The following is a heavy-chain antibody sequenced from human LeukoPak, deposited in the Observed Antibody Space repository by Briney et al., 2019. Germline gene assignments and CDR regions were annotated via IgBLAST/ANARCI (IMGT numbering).Heavy chain of an antibody. CDR2: IYSGGST. CDR1: GFTVSRPNY. V-gene: IGHV3-66*01. D-gene: IGHD6-13*01. J-gene: IGHJ4*02. CDR3: ASRPSNSWYR. Sequence: QPGGSLRLSCAASGFTVSRPNYMSWVRQAPGKGLEWVSLIYSGGSTYYADSVKGRFTISRDNSENTLYLQMNSLRAEDTAVYYCASRPSNSWYRWGQGTLVTVSP.